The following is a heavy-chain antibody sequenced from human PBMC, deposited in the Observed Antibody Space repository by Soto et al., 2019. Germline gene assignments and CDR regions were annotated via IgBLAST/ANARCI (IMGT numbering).Heavy chain of an antibody. D-gene: IGHD3-22*01. J-gene: IGHJ5*02. CDR1: GFTFTSYA. CDR2: IRATADSP. V-gene: IGHV3-23*01. CDR3: AKNPHIGYDYSWFAH. Sequence: PGGSLRLSCAASGFTFTSYAMTWVRQAPGKGLEWVSGIRATADSPYYADSVKGRFTISKDNSNNILYLQMNGLRAEDTAVYYYAKNPHIGYDYSWFAHWGQGTLVTVSS.